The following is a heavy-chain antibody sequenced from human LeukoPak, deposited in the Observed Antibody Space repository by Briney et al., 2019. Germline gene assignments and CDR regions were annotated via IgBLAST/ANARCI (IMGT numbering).Heavy chain of an antibody. CDR2: IYYSGST. J-gene: IGHJ4*02. D-gene: IGHD3-22*01. CDR1: GGSISSHY. Sequence: PSETLSLTCTVSGGSISSHYWSWIRQPPGKGLEWIGYIYYSGSTNYNPSLKSRVTISVDTSKNQFSLKLSSVTAADTAVYYCARLQYYYEEWGQGTLVTVSS. CDR3: ARLQYYYEE. V-gene: IGHV4-59*11.